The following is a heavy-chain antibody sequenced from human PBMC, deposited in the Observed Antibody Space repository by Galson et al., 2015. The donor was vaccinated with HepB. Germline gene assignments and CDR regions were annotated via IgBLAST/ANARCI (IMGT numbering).Heavy chain of an antibody. J-gene: IGHJ4*02. D-gene: IGHD5-18*01. CDR3: ARSLDTAMVIDY. CDR2: INPNSGGT. V-gene: IGHV1-2*02. CDR1: GYTFTGYY. Sequence: SVKVSCKASGYTFTGYYMHWVRQAPGQGLEWMGWINPNSGGTNYAQKFQGRVTMTRDTSISTAYMELSRLRSDDTAVYYCARSLDTAMVIDYWVQGTLVTVSS.